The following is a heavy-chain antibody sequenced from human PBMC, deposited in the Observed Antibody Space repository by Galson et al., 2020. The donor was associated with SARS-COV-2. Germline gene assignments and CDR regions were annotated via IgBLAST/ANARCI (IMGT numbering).Heavy chain of an antibody. D-gene: IGHD2-2*02. V-gene: IGHV1-2*02. CDR1: GYTFTGYY. J-gene: IGHJ5*02. Sequence: ASVKVSCKASGYTFTGYYMHWVRQAPGQGLEWMGWINPNSGGTNYAQKFQGRVTMTRDTSISTAYMELSRLRSDDTAVYYCARDFPLGYCSSTSCYTGWFDPWGQGTLVTVSS. CDR3: ARDFPLGYCSSTSCYTGWFDP. CDR2: INPNSGGT.